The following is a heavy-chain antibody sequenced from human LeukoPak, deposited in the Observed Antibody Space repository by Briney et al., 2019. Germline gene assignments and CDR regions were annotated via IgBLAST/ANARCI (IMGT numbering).Heavy chain of an antibody. CDR3: AKLGVWDIVIGVYFDY. D-gene: IGHD2-15*01. J-gene: IGHJ4*02. V-gene: IGHV3-23*01. CDR1: GFTFSSYA. Sequence: GGSLRLSCAASGFTFSSYAMSWVRQAPGEGLEWVSAISGSGGSTNYADSVKGRFTISRDNSKNTLYLQMNSLRAEDTAVYYCAKLGVWDIVIGVYFDYWGQGTLVTVSS. CDR2: ISGSGGST.